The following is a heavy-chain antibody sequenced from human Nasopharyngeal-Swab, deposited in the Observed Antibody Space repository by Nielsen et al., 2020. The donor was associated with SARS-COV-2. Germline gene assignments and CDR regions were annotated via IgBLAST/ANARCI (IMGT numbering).Heavy chain of an antibody. Sequence: LRLSCAVYGGSFSGYSWSWIRQPPGKGLEWIGYIYHSGSTYYNPSLKSRVTISVDRSKNHFSLKLSSVTAADTAVYYCAREKYYYDSSGYYRWFDPWGQGTLVTVSS. J-gene: IGHJ5*02. CDR1: GGSFSGYS. V-gene: IGHV4-30-2*01. D-gene: IGHD3-22*01. CDR3: AREKYYYDSSGYYRWFDP. CDR2: IYHSGST.